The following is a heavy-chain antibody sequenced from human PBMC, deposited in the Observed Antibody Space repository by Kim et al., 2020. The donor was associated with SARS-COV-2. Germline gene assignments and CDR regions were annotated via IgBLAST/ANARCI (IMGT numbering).Heavy chain of an antibody. V-gene: IGHV4-30-4*01. Sequence: SETLSLTCTVSGGSISSGDYYWSWIRQPPGKGLEWIGYIYYSGSTYYNPSLKSRVTISVDTSKNQFSLKLSSVTAADTAVYYCAREGEGELQSSFYYWGQGTLVTVSS. D-gene: IGHD1-26*01. J-gene: IGHJ4*02. CDR3: AREGEGELQSSFYY. CDR1: GGSISSGDYY. CDR2: IYYSGST.